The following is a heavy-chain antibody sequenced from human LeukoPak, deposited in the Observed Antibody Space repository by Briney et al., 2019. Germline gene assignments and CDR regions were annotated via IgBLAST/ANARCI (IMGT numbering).Heavy chain of an antibody. J-gene: IGHJ6*03. D-gene: IGHD2-2*01. Sequence: SETLSLTCTVSGGSVSSYYWSWIRQPPGKGLEWIGYIYTSGSTNYNPSLKSRVTISVDTSKNQFSLKLSSVTAADTAVYYCARLYCSSTSCYSPYYYYMDVWGKGTTVTVSS. CDR2: IYTSGST. V-gene: IGHV4-4*09. CDR1: GGSVSSYY. CDR3: ARLYCSSTSCYSPYYYYMDV.